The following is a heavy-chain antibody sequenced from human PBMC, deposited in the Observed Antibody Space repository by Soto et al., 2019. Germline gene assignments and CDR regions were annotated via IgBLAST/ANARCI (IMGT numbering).Heavy chain of an antibody. CDR1: GFSLSSSGVG. Sequence: SGPTLVNPTQTLTLTCTFSGFSLSSSGVGVGWIRQPPGKALEWLPLIYGDDDKVYIPSLKSRLTITKDTSKNQVVLTMTNMDPVDTATYYCARLTRDLKWFGEQPFYFDYWGQGTLVTVSS. J-gene: IGHJ4*02. D-gene: IGHD3-10*01. CDR3: ARLTRDLKWFGEQPFYFDY. V-gene: IGHV2-5*02. CDR2: IYGDDDK.